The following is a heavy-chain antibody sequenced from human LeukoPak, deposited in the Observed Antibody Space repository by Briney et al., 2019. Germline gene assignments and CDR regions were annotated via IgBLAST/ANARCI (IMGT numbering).Heavy chain of an antibody. J-gene: IGHJ6*02. CDR1: GFTFSSYS. V-gene: IGHV3-48*01. CDR2: SSSSSSTI. Sequence: GGSLRLSCAASGFTFSSYSMNWVRQAPGRGLEWVSYSSSSSSTIYYADSVKGRFTISRDNAKNSLYLQMNSLRAEDTAVYYCARAGEFITMIVVVDYGMDVWGQGTTVTVSS. D-gene: IGHD3-22*01. CDR3: ARAGEFITMIVVVDYGMDV.